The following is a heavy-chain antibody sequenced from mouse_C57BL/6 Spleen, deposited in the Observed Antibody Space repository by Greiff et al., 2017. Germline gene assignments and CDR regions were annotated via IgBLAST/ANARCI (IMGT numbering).Heavy chain of an antibody. CDR3: ARDTDTWFAY. CDR1: GFTFSSYA. V-gene: IGHV5-4*01. CDR2: ISDGGSYT. Sequence: EVHLVESGGGLVKPGGSLKLSCAASGFTFSSYAMSWVRQTPEKRLEWVATISDGGSYTYYPDNVKGRFTISRDNAKNNLYLQMSHLQSEDTAMYYCARDTDTWFAYWGQGTLVTVSA. J-gene: IGHJ3*01.